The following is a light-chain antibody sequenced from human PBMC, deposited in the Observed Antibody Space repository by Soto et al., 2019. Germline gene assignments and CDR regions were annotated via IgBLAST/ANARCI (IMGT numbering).Light chain of an antibody. CDR2: KAS. CDR1: QSISSW. Sequence: DIQMTQSPSTLSASVGDRVTITCRASQSISSWLAWYQQKPGKAPKLLIYKASSLESGVPSRFNGSGSGTEFTLTINSLQPDDFATYYCQQYNSYSGLTFGGGTKVEIK. J-gene: IGKJ4*01. CDR3: QQYNSYSGLT. V-gene: IGKV1-5*03.